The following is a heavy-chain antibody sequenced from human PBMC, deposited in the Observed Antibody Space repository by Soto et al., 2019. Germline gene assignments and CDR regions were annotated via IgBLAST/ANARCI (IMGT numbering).Heavy chain of an antibody. CDR3: ARVLTIFGVANINPDYYYGMDV. CDR2: IIPIFGTA. CDR1: GGTFSSYA. D-gene: IGHD3-3*01. V-gene: IGHV1-69*13. J-gene: IGHJ6*02. Sequence: SVKVSCKASGGTFSSYAISWVRQAPGQGLEWMGGIIPIFGTANYAQKFQGRVTITADESTSTAYMELSSLRSEDTAVYYCARVLTIFGVANINPDYYYGMDVWGQGTTVTVS.